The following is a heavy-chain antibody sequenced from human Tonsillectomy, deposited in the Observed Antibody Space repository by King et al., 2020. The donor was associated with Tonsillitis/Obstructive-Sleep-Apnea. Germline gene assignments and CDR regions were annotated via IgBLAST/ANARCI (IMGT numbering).Heavy chain of an antibody. V-gene: IGHV3-74*01. CDR3: ARDSETVTVDF. D-gene: IGHD4-11*01. CDR1: GFIFSAYW. CDR2: INLDGSAT. J-gene: IGHJ4*02. Sequence: VQLVESGGGLVQPGGSLRLSCAASGFIFSAYWMHWVRQVPWKGLVGVSRINLDGSATTYADSVKGRFTISRDNAKNTVYLQMNSLRAEDTAVYYCARDSETVTVDFWGQGTLVTVSS.